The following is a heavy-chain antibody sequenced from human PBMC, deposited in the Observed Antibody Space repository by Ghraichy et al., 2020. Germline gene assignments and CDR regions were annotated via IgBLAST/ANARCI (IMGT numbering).Heavy chain of an antibody. CDR1: GFTFSSYW. V-gene: IGHV3-7*01. Sequence: GGSLRLSCAASGFTFSSYWMSWVRQAPGKGLEWVANIKQDGSEKYYVDSVKGRFTISRDNAKNSLYLQMNSLRAEDTAVYYCARDYYDSSGYYYYFDYWGQGTLVTVSS. CDR3: ARDYYDSSGYYYYFDY. D-gene: IGHD3-22*01. J-gene: IGHJ4*02. CDR2: IKQDGSEK.